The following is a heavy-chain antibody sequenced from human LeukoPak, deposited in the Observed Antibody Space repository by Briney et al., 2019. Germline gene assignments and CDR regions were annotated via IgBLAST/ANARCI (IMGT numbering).Heavy chain of an antibody. CDR3: ARDREPYYYDSSGFDY. J-gene: IGHJ4*02. V-gene: IGHV1-2*02. Sequence: AAVKVSCKASGYTFTGYYMHWVRQAPGQGLEWMGWINPNSGGTNYAQKFQGRVTMTRDTSISTAYMELSRLRSDDTAVYYCARDREPYYYDSSGFDYWGQGTLVTVSS. CDR2: INPNSGGT. D-gene: IGHD3-22*01. CDR1: GYTFTGYY.